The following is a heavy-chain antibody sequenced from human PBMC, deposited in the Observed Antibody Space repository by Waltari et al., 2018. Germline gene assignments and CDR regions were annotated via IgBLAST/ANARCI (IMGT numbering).Heavy chain of an antibody. CDR2: ISHSGLP. CDR1: GGSFSGYY. Sequence: QVQLQQWGAGLLKPSETLSLTCAVYGGSFSGYYWSWIRQPPGKGLEWIGEISHSGLPEYTPSLKSRVASSVDTSKNQVSLTLTSAAATDTAVYYCAREDYDKSLGYWFYDVWGRGALVTVSS. J-gene: IGHJ2*01. CDR3: AREDYDKSLGYWFYDV. V-gene: IGHV4-34*01. D-gene: IGHD2-15*01.